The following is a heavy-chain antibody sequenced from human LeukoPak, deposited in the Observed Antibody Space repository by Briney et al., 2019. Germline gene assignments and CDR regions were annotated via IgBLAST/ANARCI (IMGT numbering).Heavy chain of an antibody. V-gene: IGHV3-11*04. CDR1: GFTFSDYY. Sequence: PGGSLRLSCAASGFTFSDYYMSWIRQAPGKGLEWVSYISSSGSTIYYADSVKGRFTISRDNSKNTLYLQMNSLRAEDTAVYYCARSGGRSFPYFDYWGQGTLVTVSS. CDR3: ARSGGRSFPYFDY. D-gene: IGHD1-26*01. J-gene: IGHJ4*02. CDR2: ISSSGSTI.